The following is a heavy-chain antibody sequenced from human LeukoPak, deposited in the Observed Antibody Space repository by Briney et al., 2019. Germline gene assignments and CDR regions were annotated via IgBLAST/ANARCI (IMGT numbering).Heavy chain of an antibody. J-gene: IGHJ6*03. CDR3: ARHIGGGIEDMDV. Sequence: SETLSLTCTVSGGSIGTYYWNWIRKSPGKGLDWIGYIYVTGTRYNPYLQSRVTISVDRSRNQFFLKMSSVTAADTAVYYCARHIGGGIEDMDVWGKGTKVIVSS. CDR1: GGSIGTYY. V-gene: IGHV4-59*08. D-gene: IGHD3-16*02. CDR2: IYVTGT.